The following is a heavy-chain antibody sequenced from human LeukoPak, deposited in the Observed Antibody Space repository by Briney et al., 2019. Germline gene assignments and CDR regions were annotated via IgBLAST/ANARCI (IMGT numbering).Heavy chain of an antibody. CDR2: ISVNSGNT. CDR3: ARSGPAASNYYYYMDV. D-gene: IGHD6-13*01. J-gene: IGHJ6*03. Sequence: ASVKVSCKTSGYTFTTYAISWVRQAPGQGLEWMGWISVNSGNTNYAQKLQGRVTMTTDTSTSTAYMELRSLRSDDTAVYYCARSGPAASNYYYYMDVWGKGTTVTVSS. V-gene: IGHV1-18*01. CDR1: GYTFTTYA.